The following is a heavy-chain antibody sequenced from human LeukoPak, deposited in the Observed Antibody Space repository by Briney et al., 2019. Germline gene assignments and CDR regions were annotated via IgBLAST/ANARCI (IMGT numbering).Heavy chain of an antibody. CDR2: ISAYNGNT. Sequence: ASVKVSCKASGYSFTNFGVSWLRQAPGQGLEWMGWISAYNGNTNYAQKLRGRVTMTTDPSTSTAYMELRSLRSDDTAVYYCARESAAGPDYWGQGTLVTVSS. D-gene: IGHD6-13*01. CDR1: GYSFTNFG. V-gene: IGHV1-18*01. CDR3: ARESAAGPDY. J-gene: IGHJ4*02.